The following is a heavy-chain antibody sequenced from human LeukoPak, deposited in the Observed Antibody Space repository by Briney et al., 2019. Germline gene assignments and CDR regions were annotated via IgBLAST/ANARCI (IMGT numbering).Heavy chain of an antibody. Sequence: ASVKVSCKASGYTFTGYYMHWVRQAPGQGLEWMGWISGYNGNTNYAQMLQGGVTMTTDTSTSTAYMDLRSLRSDDTAVYYCARDSYYYGSGNGLDVWGQGTTVTVSS. CDR3: ARDSYYYGSGNGLDV. D-gene: IGHD3-10*01. V-gene: IGHV1-18*04. CDR1: GYTFTGYY. J-gene: IGHJ6*02. CDR2: ISGYNGNT.